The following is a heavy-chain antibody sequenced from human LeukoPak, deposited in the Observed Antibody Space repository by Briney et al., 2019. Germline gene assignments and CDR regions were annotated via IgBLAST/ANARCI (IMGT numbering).Heavy chain of an antibody. V-gene: IGHV3-9*01. J-gene: IGHJ4*02. CDR1: GFTFDDYA. D-gene: IGHD3-10*01. CDR2: ISWNSGSI. Sequence: GGSLRLSCAASGFTFDDYAMHWVRQAPGKGLEWVSGISWNSGSIGYADSVKGRFTISRDNAENSLCLQMNSVRAEDTALYYCARMDSGTFDYWGQGTLVTVSS. CDR3: ARMDSGTFDY.